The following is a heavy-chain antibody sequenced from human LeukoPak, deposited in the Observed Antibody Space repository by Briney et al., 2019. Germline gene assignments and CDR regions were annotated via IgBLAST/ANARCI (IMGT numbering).Heavy chain of an antibody. D-gene: IGHD6-13*01. V-gene: IGHV1-18*01. CDR2: ISANNGYT. J-gene: IGHJ4*02. Sequence: ASVKVSCKASGYTFTSYGVSWVRQAPGQGLEWMGWISANNGYTKYAQKLQGRVTMTTDTSTSTAYMELRSLISDDTAVYYCARGAPASAGTTLDYWGQGTLVTVSS. CDR1: GYTFTSYG. CDR3: ARGAPASAGTTLDY.